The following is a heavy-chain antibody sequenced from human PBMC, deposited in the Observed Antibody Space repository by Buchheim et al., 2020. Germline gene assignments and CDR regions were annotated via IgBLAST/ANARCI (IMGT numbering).Heavy chain of an antibody. Sequence: EVQLLESGGGLVQPGGSLRLSCAASGFIFSSYAMSWVRQAPGKGLEWVSAISGSGGSKYYADSVTGRFTISRDNSKNTLYLQMNSLRAEDTAVYYCAKDHPQPYDVMLTGYSAPPDYWGQGTL. CDR2: ISGSGGSK. J-gene: IGHJ4*02. V-gene: IGHV3-23*01. D-gene: IGHD3-9*01. CDR3: AKDHPQPYDVMLTGYSAPPDY. CDR1: GFIFSSYA.